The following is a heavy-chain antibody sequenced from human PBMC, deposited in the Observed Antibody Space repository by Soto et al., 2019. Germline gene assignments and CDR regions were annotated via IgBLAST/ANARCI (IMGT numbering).Heavy chain of an antibody. CDR2: VYSDGST. CDR3: ARDKDGIIAAGYFDY. V-gene: IGHV3-66*01. CDR1: VFLVSSKY. Sequence: PGGSLRLSCEASVFLVSSKYMSWARQAPGMGLKWVSVVYSDGSTYYAESEKVRFTISRDNSKNTLYLQMNSLRAEDTAVYYCARDKDGIIAAGYFDYWGQGT. D-gene: IGHD6-13*01. J-gene: IGHJ4*02.